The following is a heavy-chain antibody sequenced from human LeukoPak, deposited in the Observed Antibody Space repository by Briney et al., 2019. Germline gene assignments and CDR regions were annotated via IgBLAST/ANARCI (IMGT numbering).Heavy chain of an antibody. Sequence: SETLSLTCTVSGGSISGSSSYWGWIRQPPGKGLEWIGLLNYSGTTYYNPSFKSRVTISVDTSKNQFSLKLSSVTAADTAVYYCARGTGYYDSSGYYPNWFDPWGQGTLVTVSS. CDR3: ARGTGYYDSSGYYPNWFDP. J-gene: IGHJ5*02. CDR2: LNYSGTT. V-gene: IGHV4-39*07. D-gene: IGHD3-22*01. CDR1: GGSISGSSSY.